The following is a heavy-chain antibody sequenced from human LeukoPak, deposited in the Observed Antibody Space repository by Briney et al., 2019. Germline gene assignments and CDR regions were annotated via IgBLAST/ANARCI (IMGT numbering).Heavy chain of an antibody. CDR2: INSDGSST. CDR1: GFTFSSYW. CDR3: AREGGGEGNAFDI. D-gene: IGHD3-10*01. Sequence: GGSLRLSCAASGFTFSSYWMHWVRQAPGKGLVWVSRINSDGSSTSYADSVKGRFTISRDNAKNTLYLQMNSLRAEDTAVYYCAREGGGEGNAFDIWGQGTMVTVSS. V-gene: IGHV3-74*01. J-gene: IGHJ3*02.